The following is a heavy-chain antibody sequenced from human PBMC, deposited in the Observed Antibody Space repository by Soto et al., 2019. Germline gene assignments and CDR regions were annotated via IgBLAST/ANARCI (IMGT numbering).Heavy chain of an antibody. D-gene: IGHD3-22*01. J-gene: IGHJ4*02. V-gene: IGHV1-18*01. CDR1: VYSFAIYG. CDR3: ARDRSYYYETSGYPFDY. CDR2: ISADNGDT. Sequence: VAEQVSCTASVYSFAIYGIIRLRQAPAPRPEWMGWISADNGDTRLSQNVQGRLTLTTDTSTNTAYMDLRSLSSDDTAVYYWARDRSYYYETSGYPFDYWGQGTQVTVSS.